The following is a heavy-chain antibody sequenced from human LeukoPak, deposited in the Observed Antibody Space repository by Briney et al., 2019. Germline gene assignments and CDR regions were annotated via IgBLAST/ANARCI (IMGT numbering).Heavy chain of an antibody. V-gene: IGHV1-2*04. D-gene: IGHD4-4*01. Sequence: ASVKVSCKASGYTFTGYYMHWVRQAPGQGLEWMGWINPNSGGTNYAQKFQGWVTMTRDTSISTAYMELSWLRSDDTAVYYCARGGSYSNYGYYYGMGVWGQGTTVTVSS. CDR1: GYTFTGYY. CDR2: INPNSGGT. J-gene: IGHJ6*02. CDR3: ARGGSYSNYGYYYGMGV.